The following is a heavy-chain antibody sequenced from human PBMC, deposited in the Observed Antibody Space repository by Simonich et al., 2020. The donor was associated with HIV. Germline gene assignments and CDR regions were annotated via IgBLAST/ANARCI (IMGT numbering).Heavy chain of an antibody. CDR1: GGSITYTRSYY. J-gene: IGHJ4*02. D-gene: IGHD7-27*01. CDR3: AGTGPLLDF. CDR2: IYYNGNT. V-gene: IGHV4-39*01. Sequence: QLQLQESGPGLVKPSETLSLTCTVSGGSITYTRSYYWGWIRQPPGKGLEWIGNIYYNGNTYYNPSLRSRVTISVDTSKNQFSLKLSSVTAADTAVYYCAGTGPLLDFWGQGTLVTVSS.